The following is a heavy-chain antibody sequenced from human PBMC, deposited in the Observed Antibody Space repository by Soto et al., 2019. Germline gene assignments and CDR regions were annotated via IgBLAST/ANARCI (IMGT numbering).Heavy chain of an antibody. V-gene: IGHV4-34*01. J-gene: IGHJ4*02. CDR3: ARAITMVRGVEYYFDY. Sequence: SETLSLTCAVYGGSFSGYYWSWIRQPPGKGLEWIGEINHSGSTNYNPSLKSRVTISVDTSKNQFSLKLSSVTAADTAVYYCARAITMVRGVEYYFDYWGQGTLVTVSS. D-gene: IGHD3-10*01. CDR2: INHSGST. CDR1: GGSFSGYY.